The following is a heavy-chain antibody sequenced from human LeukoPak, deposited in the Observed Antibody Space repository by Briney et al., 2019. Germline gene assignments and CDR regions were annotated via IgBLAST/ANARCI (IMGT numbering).Heavy chain of an antibody. V-gene: IGHV4-30-4*08. Sequence: PSQTLSLTCTVSGGSISSSDYYWSWIRQPPGKGLEWIGYIYYSGSTYYNPSLKSRVTISVDTSKNQFSLKLSSVTAADTAVYYCARANDLGHFDYWGQGTLVTVSS. J-gene: IGHJ4*02. CDR2: IYYSGST. CDR3: ARANDLGHFDY. CDR1: GGSISSSDYY.